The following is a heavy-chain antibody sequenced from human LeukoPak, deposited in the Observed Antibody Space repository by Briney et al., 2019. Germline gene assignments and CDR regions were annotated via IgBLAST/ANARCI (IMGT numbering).Heavy chain of an antibody. V-gene: IGHV1-2*02. CDR3: ARGSHYYDSSGYYDY. D-gene: IGHD3-22*01. CDR1: GYTFTGYY. CDR2: INPNSGGT. J-gene: IGHJ4*02. Sequence: ASVKVSCKASGYTFTGYYMHWVRQAPGQGLEWMGWINPNSGGTNYAQKFQGRVTMTRDTSISTAYMELSRLRSDDTAVYYCARGSHYYDSSGYYDYWGQGTLVTVSS.